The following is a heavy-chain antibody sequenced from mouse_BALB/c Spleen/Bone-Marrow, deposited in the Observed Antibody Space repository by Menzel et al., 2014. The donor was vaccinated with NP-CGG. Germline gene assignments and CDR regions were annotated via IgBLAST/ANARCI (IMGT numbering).Heavy chain of an antibody. D-gene: IGHD2-4*01. V-gene: IGHV5-4*02. CDR2: ISDGGSYT. CDR1: GFTFSDYY. J-gene: IGHJ3*01. Sequence: EVQLVESGGGLVKPGGSLKLSCAASGFTFSDYYMYWVRQTPEKRLEWVATISDGGSYTYYPDSVKGRFTISRDNAKNNLYLQMSSLRSEDTAMYYCARAWDHDRKVWFAYWGQGTLVTVSA. CDR3: ARAWDHDRKVWFAY.